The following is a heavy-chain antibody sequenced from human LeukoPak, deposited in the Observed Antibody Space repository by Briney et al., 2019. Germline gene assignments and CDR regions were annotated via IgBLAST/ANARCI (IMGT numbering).Heavy chain of an antibody. CDR1: GYTFTSYY. CDR2: INPNSGGT. Sequence: ASVKVSCKASGYTFTSYYMHWVRQAPGQGLEWMGWINPNSGGTNYAQKFQGRVTMTRDTSISTAYMELSRLRSDDTAVYYCAMSPINYYDSSGFDYWGQGTLVTVSS. D-gene: IGHD3-22*01. V-gene: IGHV1-2*02. CDR3: AMSPINYYDSSGFDY. J-gene: IGHJ4*02.